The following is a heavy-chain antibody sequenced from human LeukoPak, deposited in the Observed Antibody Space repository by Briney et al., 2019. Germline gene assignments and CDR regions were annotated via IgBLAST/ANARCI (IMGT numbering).Heavy chain of an antibody. CDR1: GGSISSSSYY. Sequence: PSETLSLTCTVSGGSISSSSYYWGWIRQPPGKGLEWIGSIYYSGSTYYNPSLKSRVTISVDTSKNQFSLKLSSVTAADTAVYYCARLPEYCSSTSCNDYYYGLDVWGQGTTVTVSS. D-gene: IGHD2-2*01. V-gene: IGHV4-39*07. J-gene: IGHJ6*02. CDR2: IYYSGST. CDR3: ARLPEYCSSTSCNDYYYGLDV.